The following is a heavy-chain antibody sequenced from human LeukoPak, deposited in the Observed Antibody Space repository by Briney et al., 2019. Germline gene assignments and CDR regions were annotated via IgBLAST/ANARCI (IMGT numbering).Heavy chain of an antibody. J-gene: IGHJ4*02. CDR3: ARTQWELLLPSY. Sequence: SETLSLTCTVSGGSISSYYWSWIRQPPGKGLEWIGYIYYSGSTNYNPSLKSRVTISVDTSKNQFSLKLSSVTAADTAVYYCARTQWELLLPSYWGQGTLVTVSS. CDR1: GGSISSYY. CDR2: IYYSGST. D-gene: IGHD1-26*01. V-gene: IGHV4-59*08.